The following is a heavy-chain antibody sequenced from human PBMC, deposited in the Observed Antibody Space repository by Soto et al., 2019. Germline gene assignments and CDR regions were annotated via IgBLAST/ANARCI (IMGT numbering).Heavy chain of an antibody. CDR3: ASLNLLAIAVAVTRAYYFSY. V-gene: IGHV1-18*01. Sequence: ASVKVSCKASGYTFTSYGISWVRQAPGQGLEWMGWISAYNGNTNYAQKLQGRVTMTTDTSTSTAYMELRSLRSDDTAVYYCASLNLLAIAVAVTRAYYFSYWGQGTLVPVSS. D-gene: IGHD6-19*01. J-gene: IGHJ4*02. CDR1: GYTFTSYG. CDR2: ISAYNGNT.